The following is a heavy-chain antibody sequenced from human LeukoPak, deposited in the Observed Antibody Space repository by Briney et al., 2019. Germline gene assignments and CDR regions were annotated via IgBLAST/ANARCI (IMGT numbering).Heavy chain of an antibody. D-gene: IGHD3-22*01. CDR3: AREVAGYYDSSGYFDI. CDR2: IYYSGST. CDR1: GGSISSGDYY. J-gene: IGHJ3*02. Sequence: SQTLSLTCTVSGGSISSGDYYWSWIRQPPGKGLVWIGYIYYSGSTYYNPSLKSRVTISVDTSKNQFSLKLSSVTAADTAAYYCAREVAGYYDSSGYFDIWGQGTMVTVSS. V-gene: IGHV4-30-4*08.